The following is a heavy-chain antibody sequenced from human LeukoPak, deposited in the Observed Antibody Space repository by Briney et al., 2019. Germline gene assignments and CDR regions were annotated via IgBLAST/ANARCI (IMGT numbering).Heavy chain of an antibody. D-gene: IGHD3-3*01. CDR2: VFYSGST. CDR3: ARHNYYHFWSTLNWFDP. Sequence: PSDTLSLTCTIIGSSIRDNYYWGWIRRPPGKGLEWIGSVFYSGSTYYNPSLKSRVILSVDTSNNIFSLKLRSVTAADTAVYYCARHNYYHFWSTLNWFDPWGQGALVTVSS. J-gene: IGHJ5*02. V-gene: IGHV4-38-2*02. CDR1: GSSIRDNYY.